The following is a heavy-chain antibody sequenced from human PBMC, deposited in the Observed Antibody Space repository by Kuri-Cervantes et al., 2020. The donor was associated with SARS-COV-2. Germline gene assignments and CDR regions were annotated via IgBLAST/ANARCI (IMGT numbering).Heavy chain of an antibody. D-gene: IGHD2-21*01. Sequence: SETLSLTCTVSGGSISSYYWSWIRQPPEKGLEWIGYIYYSGSTNYNPSLKSRVTISVDTSKNQFSLKLSSVTAADTAVYYCARSTVVVRAFDIWGQGTMVTVSS. J-gene: IGHJ3*02. V-gene: IGHV4-59*08. CDR2: IYYSGST. CDR3: ARSTVVVRAFDI. CDR1: GGSISSYY.